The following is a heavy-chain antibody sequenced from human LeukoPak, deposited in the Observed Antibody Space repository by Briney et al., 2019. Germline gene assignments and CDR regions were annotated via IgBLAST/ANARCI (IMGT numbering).Heavy chain of an antibody. CDR1: GFTFSSYS. CDR2: ISSSSSTI. Sequence: GGSLRLSCAASGFTFSSYSMNWVRQAPREGLGRVSYISSSSSTIYYADSVKGRFTTSRDNAKNSLYLQMNSLRAEDTAVYYCARGGYSSSSPLGYWGQGTLVTVSS. J-gene: IGHJ4*02. CDR3: ARGGYSSSSPLGY. V-gene: IGHV3-48*01. D-gene: IGHD6-13*01.